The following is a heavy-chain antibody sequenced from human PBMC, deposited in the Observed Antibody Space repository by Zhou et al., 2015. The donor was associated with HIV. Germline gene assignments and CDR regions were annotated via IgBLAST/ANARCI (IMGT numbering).Heavy chain of an antibody. Sequence: QVQLVQSGAEAKKPGASVKVSCKASGNRFNSYALHWVRQAPGQRLEWMGWINAGDGKSKLSQRFQGRGIITRDTAANTAYMELRSLRSEDTAVYYCARGLGGHSYVFCYWGQGTLVTVSS. J-gene: IGHJ4*02. CDR3: ARGLGGHSYVFCY. CDR2: INAGDGKS. D-gene: IGHD5-18*01. V-gene: IGHV1-3*01. CDR1: GNRFNSYA.